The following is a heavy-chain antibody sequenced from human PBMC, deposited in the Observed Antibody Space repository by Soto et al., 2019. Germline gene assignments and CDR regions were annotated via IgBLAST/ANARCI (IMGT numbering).Heavy chain of an antibody. Sequence: GGSLRLSCAASGFTFSDYYMSWIRQAPGKGLEWVSYISSSGSTIYYADSVKGRFTISRDNAKNSLYLQMNSLRAEDTAVYYCARGGGMTTVIPGHGGYYYMDVWGKGTTVTVSS. CDR2: ISSSGSTI. J-gene: IGHJ6*03. CDR1: GFTFSDYY. D-gene: IGHD4-4*01. V-gene: IGHV3-11*01. CDR3: ARGGGMTTVIPGHGGYYYMDV.